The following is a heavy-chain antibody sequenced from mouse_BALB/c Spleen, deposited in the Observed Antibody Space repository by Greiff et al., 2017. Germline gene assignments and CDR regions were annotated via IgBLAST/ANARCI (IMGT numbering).Heavy chain of an antibody. Sequence: VQLKQSGAELVRPGALVKLSCKASGFNIKDYYMHWVKQRPEQGLEWIGWIDPENGNTIYDPKFQGKASITADTSSNTAYLQLSSLTSEDTAVYYCARRYGNSYYYAMDYWGQGTSVTVSS. V-gene: IGHV14-1*02. CDR1: GFNIKDYY. CDR3: ARRYGNSYYYAMDY. J-gene: IGHJ4*01. D-gene: IGHD2-1*01. CDR2: IDPENGNT.